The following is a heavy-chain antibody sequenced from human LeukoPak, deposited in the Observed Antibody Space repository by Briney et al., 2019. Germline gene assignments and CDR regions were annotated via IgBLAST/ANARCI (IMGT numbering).Heavy chain of an antibody. CDR1: GGSFSGYY. Sequence: SETLSLTCAVYGGSFSGYYWSWIRQPPGKGLEWIGEINHSGSTNYNPSLKSRVTISVDTSKNQFSLKLSSVTAADTAVYYCARLIRVWFGCKDWFDPWGQGTLVTVSS. J-gene: IGHJ5*02. V-gene: IGHV4-34*01. CDR3: ARLIRVWFGCKDWFDP. D-gene: IGHD3-10*01. CDR2: INHSGST.